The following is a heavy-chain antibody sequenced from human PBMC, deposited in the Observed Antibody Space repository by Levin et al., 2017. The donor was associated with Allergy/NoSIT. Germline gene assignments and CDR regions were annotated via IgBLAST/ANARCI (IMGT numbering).Heavy chain of an antibody. CDR2: ISYDGSNK. V-gene: IGHV3-30-3*01. Sequence: PGGSLRLSCAASGFTFSSYAMHWVRQAPGKGLEWVAVISYDGSNKYYADSVKGRFTISRDNSKNTLYLQMNSLRAEDTAVYYCAGDIAAAGRGDAFDSWGQGTMVTVSS. CDR1: GFTFSSYA. J-gene: IGHJ3*02. D-gene: IGHD6-13*01. CDR3: AGDIAAAGRGDAFDS.